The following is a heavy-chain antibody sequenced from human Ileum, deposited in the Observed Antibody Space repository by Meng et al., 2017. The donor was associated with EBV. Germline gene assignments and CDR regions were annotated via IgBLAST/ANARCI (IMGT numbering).Heavy chain of an antibody. D-gene: IGHD3-10*01. J-gene: IGHJ4*02. CDR3: ARVGYGSGSFRFDY. CDR1: GNTFTGYY. CDR2: INPNSGGT. V-gene: IGHV1-2*06. Sequence: QVQVVQSGAEVKKPGASVTVSCKASGNTFTGYYMNWVRQAPGQGLEWMGRINPNSGGTNYAQKFQGRVTMTRDTSISTDYMELSRLRSDDTAVYYCARVGYGSGSFRFDYWGQGTLVTVSS.